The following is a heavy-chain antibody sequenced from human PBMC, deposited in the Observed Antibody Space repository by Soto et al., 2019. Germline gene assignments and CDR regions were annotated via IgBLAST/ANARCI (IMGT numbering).Heavy chain of an antibody. CDR3: ARTSQYYCDY. CDR1: GFTFSSDG. J-gene: IGHJ4*02. V-gene: IGHV3-64*01. Sequence: GSLRLSCAASGFTFSSDGMHWVRQAPGKGLEYVSTINTNGGSTYYANSVKGRFTISRDNSKNTLYLQMGSLRAEDMAVYYCARTSQYYCDYWGQGTLVTVSS. CDR2: INTNGGST.